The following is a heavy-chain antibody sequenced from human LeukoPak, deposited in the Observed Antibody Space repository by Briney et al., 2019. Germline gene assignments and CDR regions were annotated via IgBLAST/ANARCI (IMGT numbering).Heavy chain of an antibody. CDR2: INHSGST. J-gene: IGHJ1*01. CDR3: ARRGGYCSSTSCYRYFQH. V-gene: IGHV4-34*01. CDR1: GGSFSGYY. D-gene: IGHD2-2*01. Sequence: SETLSLTCAVYGGSFSGYYWSWIRQPPGKGLEWIGEINHSGSTNYNPSLKSRVTISVDTSKNQFSLKLSSVTAADTAVYYCARRGGYCSSTSCYRYFQHWGQGTLVTVSS.